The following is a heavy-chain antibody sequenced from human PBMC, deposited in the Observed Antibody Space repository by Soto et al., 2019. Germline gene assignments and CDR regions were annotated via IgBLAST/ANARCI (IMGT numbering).Heavy chain of an antibody. Sequence: GESLKISCKGSGYSFTSYWIGWVRQMPGKGLEWMGIIYPGDSDTRYSPSFQGQVTISAGKSISTAYLQWSSLKASDTDMYYCARPRPYYDILTGYKGHGWFDPWGQGTLVTVSS. J-gene: IGHJ5*02. CDR3: ARPRPYYDILTGYKGHGWFDP. CDR1: GYSFTSYW. D-gene: IGHD3-9*01. CDR2: IYPGDSDT. V-gene: IGHV5-51*01.